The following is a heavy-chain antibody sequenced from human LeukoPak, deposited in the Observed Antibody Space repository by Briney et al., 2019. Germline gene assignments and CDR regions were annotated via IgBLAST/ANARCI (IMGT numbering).Heavy chain of an antibody. Sequence: PGGSLRLSCTASGFTFSNYGMHWVRQAPGKGLEWVAFIRYDGSEKYYADSVKGRFTISRDDSKNSLYLQMNSLTSEDSALYYCAASGGEQQLALWGQGTLVTVSS. CDR3: AASGGEQQLAL. D-gene: IGHD6-13*01. CDR2: IRYDGSEK. V-gene: IGHV3-30*02. J-gene: IGHJ4*02. CDR1: GFTFSNYG.